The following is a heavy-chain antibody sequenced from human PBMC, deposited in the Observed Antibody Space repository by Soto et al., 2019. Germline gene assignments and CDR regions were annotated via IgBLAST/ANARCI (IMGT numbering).Heavy chain of an antibody. CDR2: ISGSGGST. CDR3: AKEDRTVIGGAYNWFDP. D-gene: IGHD4-4*01. CDR1: GFTFSSYA. J-gene: IGHJ5*02. Sequence: GGSLRLSCAASGFTFSSYAMSWVRQAPGKGLEWVSAISGSGGSTYYADSVKGRFTISRDNSKNTLYLQMNSLRAEDTAVYYCAKEDRTVIGGAYNWFDPWGQGTLVTVSS. V-gene: IGHV3-23*01.